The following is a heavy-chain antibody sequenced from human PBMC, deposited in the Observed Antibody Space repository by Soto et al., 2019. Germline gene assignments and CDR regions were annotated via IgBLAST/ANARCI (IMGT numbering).Heavy chain of an antibody. CDR1: GYSFTSYW. V-gene: IGHV5-51*01. D-gene: IGHD3-9*01. J-gene: IGHJ6*02. Sequence: GESLEISCKGSGYSFTSYWIGWVRQMPGKGLEWMGIIYPGDSDTRYSPSFQGQVTISADKSISTAYLQWSSLKASDTAMYYCARTPAPKSLRYFDWSTLHGLDVWGQGTTVTVSS. CDR2: IYPGDSDT. CDR3: ARTPAPKSLRYFDWSTLHGLDV.